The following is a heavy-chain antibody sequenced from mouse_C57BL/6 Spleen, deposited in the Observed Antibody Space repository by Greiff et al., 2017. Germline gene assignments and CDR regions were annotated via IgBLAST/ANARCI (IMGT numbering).Heavy chain of an antibody. CDR3: ATPYYYGSSYYWYFDV. V-gene: IGHV1-72*01. Sequence: QVQLQQSGAELVKPGASVKLSCKASGYTFTSYWMHWVKQRPGRGLEWIGRIDPNSGGTKYNEKFKSKATLNVDKPSSTAYMQLSSLTSEDSAVYYCATPYYYGSSYYWYFDVWGTGTTVTVSS. CDR1: GYTFTSYW. J-gene: IGHJ1*03. CDR2: IDPNSGGT. D-gene: IGHD1-1*01.